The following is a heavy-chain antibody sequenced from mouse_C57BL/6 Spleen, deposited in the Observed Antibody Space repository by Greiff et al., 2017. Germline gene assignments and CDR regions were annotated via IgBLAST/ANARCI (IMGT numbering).Heavy chain of an antibody. CDR3: ARFYYGSSYGDYAMDY. D-gene: IGHD1-1*01. Sequence: QVQLQQPGAELVRPGSSVKLSCKASGYTFTSYWMHWVKQRPIQGLEWIGNIDPSDSETHYNQKFKDKATLTVDKSSSTAYMQLSSLTSEDSAVYYCARFYYGSSYGDYAMDYWGQGTSVTVSS. V-gene: IGHV1-52*01. CDR1: GYTFTSYW. J-gene: IGHJ4*01. CDR2: IDPSDSET.